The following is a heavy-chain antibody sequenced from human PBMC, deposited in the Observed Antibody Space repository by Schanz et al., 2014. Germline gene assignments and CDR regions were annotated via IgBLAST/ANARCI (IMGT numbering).Heavy chain of an antibody. J-gene: IGHJ4*02. CDR1: GGTFSSFG. Sequence: QILLVQPGPEVKKPGASVKVSCKASGGTFSSFGINWVRQAPGQGLEWMGRIIPSLGLAKYEQKFQDKVTITADTSTTTAYMELSGLRSEDTAVYYCARGYGDSPTDFRGQGTLVTASS. D-gene: IGHD4-17*01. V-gene: IGHV1-69*04. CDR3: ARGYGDSPTDF. CDR2: IIPSLGLA.